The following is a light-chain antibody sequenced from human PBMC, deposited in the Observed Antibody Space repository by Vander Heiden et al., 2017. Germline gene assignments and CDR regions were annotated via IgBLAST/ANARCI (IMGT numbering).Light chain of an antibody. Sequence: SYVLPPPPSLSLPPSKTARSTGGGKNIGSKSGQWYQQKPGQAPMLVIYYDSDRPSGIPERFSGSNSGNTATLTISRVEAGDEADYYCQVWDSSSDHPWVFGGGTKLTVL. CDR1: NIGSKS. J-gene: IGLJ3*02. V-gene: IGLV3-21*04. CDR3: QVWDSSSDHPWV. CDR2: YDS.